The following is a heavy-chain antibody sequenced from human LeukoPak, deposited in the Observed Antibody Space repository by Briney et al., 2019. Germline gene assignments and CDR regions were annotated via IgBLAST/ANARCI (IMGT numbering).Heavy chain of an antibody. CDR2: INNNGVST. V-gene: IGHV3-23*01. CDR3: AKIGGRYNY. Sequence: PGGSLRLSCAASGFTFSSYAMSWVRQAPGKGLEWVSSINNNGVSTYYADSVKGRFTISRDNSKNTLYLQMNSLRAEDTAVYYCAKIGGRYNYWGQGTLVTVSS. CDR1: GFTFSSYA. J-gene: IGHJ4*02. D-gene: IGHD3-10*01.